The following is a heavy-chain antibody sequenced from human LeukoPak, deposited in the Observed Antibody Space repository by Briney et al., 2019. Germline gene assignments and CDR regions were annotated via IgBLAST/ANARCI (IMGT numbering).Heavy chain of an antibody. CDR2: IYYRGTS. CDR1: GGSISGYY. D-gene: IGHD2-15*01. V-gene: IGHV4-59*08. J-gene: IGHJ4*02. Sequence: SETLSLTCTGSGGSISGYYWSWIRQPPGQGLEWIGFIYYRGTSKYNASLMSRVTMSVDTSKNQVSLKLSSVTAADTAVYYCARHYCSGGNCYYFDHWGQGTLVTVSS. CDR3: ARHYCSGGNCYYFDH.